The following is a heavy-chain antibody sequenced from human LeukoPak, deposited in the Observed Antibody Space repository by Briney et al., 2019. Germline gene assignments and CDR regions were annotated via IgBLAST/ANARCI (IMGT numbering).Heavy chain of an antibody. D-gene: IGHD3-22*01. Sequence: TGGSLRLSCAASGFIFSSYWMHWVRQAPGKGLVWDSRINTDGSSTIYADSVKGRFTISRDNAKNTLYLQMNSLRAEDTAVYYCAKDTAHLDYYDSSGPGAFDIWGQGTMVTVSS. CDR2: INTDGSST. CDR3: AKDTAHLDYYDSSGPGAFDI. CDR1: GFIFSSYW. V-gene: IGHV3-74*01. J-gene: IGHJ3*02.